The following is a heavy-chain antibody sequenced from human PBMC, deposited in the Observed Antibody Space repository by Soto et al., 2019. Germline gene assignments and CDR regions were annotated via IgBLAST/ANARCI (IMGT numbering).Heavy chain of an antibody. V-gene: IGHV1-46*01. CDR2: INPSGGST. Sequence: ASVKVSCKASGYTFTSYYMHWVRQAPGQGLEWMGIINPSGGSTSYAQKFQGRVTMTRDTSTSTVYMELSSLRSEDTAVYYCARDRGVRATTGTPEYFQHWGQGTLVTVSS. D-gene: IGHD1-26*01. CDR3: ARDRGVRATTGTPEYFQH. CDR1: GYTFTSYY. J-gene: IGHJ1*01.